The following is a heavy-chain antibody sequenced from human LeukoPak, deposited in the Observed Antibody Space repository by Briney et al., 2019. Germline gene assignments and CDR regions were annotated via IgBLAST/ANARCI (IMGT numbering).Heavy chain of an antibody. CDR1: GYNFTIYT. J-gene: IGHJ3*01. Sequence: ASVKVSCKASGYNFTIYTISWVRQAPGQGLEWMGWTNTKNGNTNYGQKAQGRVTMTTDTSSSTVYMELRSLRSDDTAVYYCARGRGLYAVWGQGTLVTASS. V-gene: IGHV1-18*01. CDR2: TNTKNGNT. CDR3: ARGRGLYAV. D-gene: IGHD2/OR15-2a*01.